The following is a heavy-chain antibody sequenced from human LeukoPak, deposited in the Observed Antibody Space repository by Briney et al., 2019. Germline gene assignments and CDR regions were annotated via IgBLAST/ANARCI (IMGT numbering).Heavy chain of an antibody. CDR2: ISSSGSTI. V-gene: IGHV3-11*04. CDR3: ARYSSVWDGGLDY. D-gene: IGHD6-19*01. J-gene: IGHJ4*02. Sequence: GGSLRLSCAASGFTFSDYYMSWIRQAPGKGLEWVSNISSSGSTIYYADSVKGRFTISRDNAKNSLYLQMNSLRAEDTTVYYCARYSSVWDGGLDYWGQGTLVTVSS. CDR1: GFTFSDYY.